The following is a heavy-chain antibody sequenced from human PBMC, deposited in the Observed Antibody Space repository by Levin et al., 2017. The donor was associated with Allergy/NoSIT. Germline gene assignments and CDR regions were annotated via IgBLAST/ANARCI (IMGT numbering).Heavy chain of an antibody. Sequence: ASVKVSCKASGYTFTGYYMHWVRQAPGQGLEWMGWINPNSGGTNYAQKFQGRVTMTRDTSISTAYMELSRLRSDDTAVYYCARVHSSGWYGGLWYFQHWGQGTLVTVSS. V-gene: IGHV1-2*02. CDR3: ARVHSSGWYGGLWYFQH. CDR1: GYTFTGYY. J-gene: IGHJ1*01. D-gene: IGHD6-19*01. CDR2: INPNSGGT.